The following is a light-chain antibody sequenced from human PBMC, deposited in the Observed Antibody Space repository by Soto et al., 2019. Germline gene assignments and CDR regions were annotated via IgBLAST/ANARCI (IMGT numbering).Light chain of an antibody. CDR3: QQYGRTSWT. J-gene: IGKJ1*01. Sequence: EIVLTQSPGTLSLSPGEGATLSCRASQSVSTNFFAWYQQKPGQAPRLLIYGASTRATGIPDRFSGSGSGTDYTLTISRLEPEDFAVYYCQQYGRTSWTLGQGTK. CDR2: GAS. CDR1: QSVSTNF. V-gene: IGKV3-20*01.